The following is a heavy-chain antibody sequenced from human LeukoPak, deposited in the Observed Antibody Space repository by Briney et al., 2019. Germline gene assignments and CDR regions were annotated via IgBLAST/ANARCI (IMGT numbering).Heavy chain of an antibody. CDR1: GGSFSGYY. CDR3: ARGKRSHYYDSRSYFDH. CDR2: INHSGST. D-gene: IGHD3-22*01. J-gene: IGHJ4*02. V-gene: IGHV4-34*01. Sequence: SETLSLTCAVYGGSFSGYYWSWIRQPPGKGLEWIGEINHSGSTNYNPSLKSRVTISVDTSKNQFSLKLSSVTAADTAVYYCARGKRSHYYDSRSYFDHWGQGTLVTVSS.